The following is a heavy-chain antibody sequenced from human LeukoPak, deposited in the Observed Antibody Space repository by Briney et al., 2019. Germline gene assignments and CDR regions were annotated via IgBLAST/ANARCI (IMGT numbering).Heavy chain of an antibody. Sequence: GGSLPHSCAASGFTFSNTWMNWIRQAPGKGLEWVGRIQSKTDGGTTEYTAPAKGRFTISSDDSKNTLYLQMNSLKTEDTAVYYCATLTVQRVINLWGQGTLVTVSS. CDR2: IQSKTDGGTT. CDR1: GFTFSNTW. J-gene: IGHJ4*02. V-gene: IGHV3-15*01. D-gene: IGHD3-10*01. CDR3: ATLTVQRVINL.